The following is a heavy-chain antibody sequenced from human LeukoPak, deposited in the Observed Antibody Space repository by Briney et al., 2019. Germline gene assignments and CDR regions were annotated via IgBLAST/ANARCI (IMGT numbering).Heavy chain of an antibody. D-gene: IGHD4-17*01. CDR3: TRTLLDYGDSFDY. CDR1: GFTFSNYG. J-gene: IGHJ4*02. Sequence: GGSLRLSCAASGFTFSNYGMHWVRQAPGKRLEWVALISYDGSNKYYADSVKGRFTISRDNSKNTLYLQMISLRAEDTAVYYCTRTLLDYGDSFDYWGQGTLVTVSS. V-gene: IGHV3-30*03. CDR2: ISYDGSNK.